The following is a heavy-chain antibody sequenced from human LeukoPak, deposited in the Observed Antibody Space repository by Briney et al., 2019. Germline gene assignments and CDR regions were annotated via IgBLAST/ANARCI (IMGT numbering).Heavy chain of an antibody. CDR1: GGSISSGDYY. Sequence: PSETLSLTCTGSGGSISSGDYYWSWIRQPPGKGLEWIGYIYYSGSTYYNPSLKSRVTISVDTSKNQFPLKLSSVTAADTAVYYCARDFYYDSSGYPPKGSAFDIWGQGTMVTVSS. J-gene: IGHJ3*02. D-gene: IGHD3-22*01. V-gene: IGHV4-30-4*01. CDR2: IYYSGST. CDR3: ARDFYYDSSGYPPKGSAFDI.